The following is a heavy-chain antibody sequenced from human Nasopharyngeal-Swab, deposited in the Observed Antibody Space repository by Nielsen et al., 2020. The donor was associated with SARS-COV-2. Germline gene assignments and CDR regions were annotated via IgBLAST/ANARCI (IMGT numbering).Heavy chain of an antibody. CDR2: ISSSSSTI. V-gene: IGHV3-48*01. J-gene: IGHJ4*02. Sequence: GGSLRLSCAASGFTFSSYSMNWVRQAPGKGLEWVSYISSSSSTIYYADSVKGRFTISRDNAKNSLYLQMNSLRAEDTAVYYCARGGGEHGSENPWGYFDYWGQGTLVTVSS. CDR1: GFTFSSYS. CDR3: ARGGGEHGSENPWGYFDY. D-gene: IGHD3-10*01.